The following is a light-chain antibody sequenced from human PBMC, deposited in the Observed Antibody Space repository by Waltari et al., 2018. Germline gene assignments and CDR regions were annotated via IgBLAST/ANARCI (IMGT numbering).Light chain of an antibody. J-gene: IGKJ2*01. CDR3: QQWT. Sequence: EIVLTQSPATLSLSPGERATLSGRASQSVSSYLAWYQQKPGQAPRLLIYDASNRATGIPARFSGSGSGTDFTLTISSLEPEDFAVYYCQQWTFGQGTKLEIK. CDR1: QSVSSY. V-gene: IGKV3-11*01. CDR2: DAS.